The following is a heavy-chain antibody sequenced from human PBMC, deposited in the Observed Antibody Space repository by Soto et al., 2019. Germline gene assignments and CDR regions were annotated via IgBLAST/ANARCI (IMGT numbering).Heavy chain of an antibody. D-gene: IGHD1-1*01. Sequence: GGSLRLSCAAPGFTFSNYAMHWVRQAPGKGLEWVALTSYDGNNEYYTDSVKGRFTISRDNSKNTLFLQMNSPRPEDTAVYYCAKDKGVFNWATSYFDYWGQGALVTVSS. CDR2: TSYDGNNE. CDR3: AKDKGVFNWATSYFDY. CDR1: GFTFSNYA. V-gene: IGHV3-30*18. J-gene: IGHJ4*02.